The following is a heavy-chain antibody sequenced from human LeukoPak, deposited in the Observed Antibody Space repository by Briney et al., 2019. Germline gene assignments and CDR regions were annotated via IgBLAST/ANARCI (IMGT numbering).Heavy chain of an antibody. J-gene: IGHJ5*02. CDR1: GFTFSSYS. CDR3: ARGNFDRVINWFDP. V-gene: IGHV3-48*02. CDR2: ISSSSSTI. Sequence: GGSLRLSCAASGFTFSSYSMNWVRQAPGKGLEWVSYISSSSSTIYYADSVKGRFTISRDNAKNSLYLQMNSLRDEDTAVYYCARGNFDRVINWFDPWGQGTLVTVSS. D-gene: IGHD3-9*01.